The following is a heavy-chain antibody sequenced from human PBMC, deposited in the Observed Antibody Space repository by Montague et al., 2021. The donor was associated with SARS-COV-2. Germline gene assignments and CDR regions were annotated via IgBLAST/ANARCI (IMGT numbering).Heavy chain of an antibody. V-gene: IGHV2-5*02. J-gene: IGHJ4*02. CDR1: GFSLSSTGVG. Sequence: PALVKPTQTLTLTCAFSGFSLSSTGVGVGWLRQPPGKSLEWLTLIYWDDDKRYNPSLSSRLAITKDTSKTQAVPTLTNLNAADTATYYCAHTNAAGAWPIDYWGQGTLVTVSS. CDR3: AHTNAAGAWPIDY. CDR2: IYWDDDK. D-gene: IGHD6-13*01.